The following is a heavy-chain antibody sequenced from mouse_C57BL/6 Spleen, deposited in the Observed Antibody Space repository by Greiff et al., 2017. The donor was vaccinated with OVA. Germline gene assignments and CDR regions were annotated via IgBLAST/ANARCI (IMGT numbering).Heavy chain of an antibody. J-gene: IGHJ2*01. D-gene: IGHD1-1*01. CDR3: ARWDYGSSYDY. CDR2: IYPGSGNT. CDR1: GYTFTDYY. V-gene: IGHV1-76*01. Sequence: VKLVESGAELVRPGASVKLSCKASGYTFTDYYINWVKQRPGQGLEWIARIYPGSGNTYYNEKFKGKATLTAEKSSSTAYMQRSSLTSEDSAVYFCARWDYGSSYDYWGQGTTLTVSS.